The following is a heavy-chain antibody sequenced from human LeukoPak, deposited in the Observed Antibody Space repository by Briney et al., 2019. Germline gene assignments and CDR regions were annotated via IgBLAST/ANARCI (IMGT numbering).Heavy chain of an antibody. CDR3: ARAGNNWSFDY. D-gene: IGHD1-1*01. J-gene: IGHJ4*02. Sequence: SETLSLTCTVSGGSISSSSYYWGWIRQPPGKGLEWIGSIYYSGSTYYNPSLKSRVTISVDTSKNQFSLKLSSVTAADTAVYYCARAGNNWSFDYWGQGTLVTVSS. CDR2: IYYSGST. CDR1: GGSISSSSYY. V-gene: IGHV4-39*01.